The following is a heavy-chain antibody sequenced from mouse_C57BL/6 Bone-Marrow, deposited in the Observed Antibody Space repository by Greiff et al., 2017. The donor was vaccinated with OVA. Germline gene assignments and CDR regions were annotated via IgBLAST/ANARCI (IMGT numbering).Heavy chain of an antibody. D-gene: IGHD2-10*02. CDR3: ARSPSEGGFDY. J-gene: IGHJ2*01. Sequence: VKLVESGAELARPGASVKMSCKASGYTFTSYTMHWVKQRPGQGLEWIGYINPSSGYTKYNQKFKDKATLTADKSSSTAYIQLSSLTSEDSAVYYCARSPSEGGFDYWGQGATLTVSS. CDR2: INPSSGYT. V-gene: IGHV1-4*01. CDR1: GYTFTSYT.